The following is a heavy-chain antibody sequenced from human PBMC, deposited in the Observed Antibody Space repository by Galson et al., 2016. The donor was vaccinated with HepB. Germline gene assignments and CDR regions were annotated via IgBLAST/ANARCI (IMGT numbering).Heavy chain of an antibody. CDR2: ITGRGGAT. CDR3: AKAAKVSSFGMNITKYYFDY. D-gene: IGHD1-20*01. Sequence: SLRLSCAASGLSFSDYAMSWVRQAPGKGLEWVSSITGRGGATYYADSVKGRSTISRDNSRNTLYLQMNTLRAEDTAVYYCAKAAKVSSFGMNITKYYFDYWGQGTMVTASS. J-gene: IGHJ4*02. CDR1: GLSFSDYA. V-gene: IGHV3-23*01.